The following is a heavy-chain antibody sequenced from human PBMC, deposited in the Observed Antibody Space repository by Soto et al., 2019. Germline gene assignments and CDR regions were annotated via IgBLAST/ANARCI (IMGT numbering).Heavy chain of an antibody. Sequence: SETLSLTCTVSCGSISPYYLTWIRQPPGKGLEWIGYILYSGNTNYNPSLKSRVTMSVDTSKNQLSLRLTSVTAADTAVYFCAKENVPTAGPGSIWFDPWGRGTLVTVSS. CDR1: CGSISPYY. CDR2: ILYSGNT. CDR3: AKENVPTAGPGSIWFDP. J-gene: IGHJ5*02. D-gene: IGHD6-13*01. V-gene: IGHV4-59*01.